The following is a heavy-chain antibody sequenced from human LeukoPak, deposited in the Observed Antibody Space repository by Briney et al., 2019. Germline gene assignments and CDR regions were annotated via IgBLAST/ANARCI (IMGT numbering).Heavy chain of an antibody. V-gene: IGHV3-11*04. CDR2: ISGTSSTI. J-gene: IGHJ4*02. CDR3: VRDGPLSGGDFDY. CDR1: GFTFSDYS. Sequence: GGSLRLSCAASGFTFSDYSMSWIRQAPGKGLEWVSYISGTSSTICYTDSVKGRFTISRDNAKNSLYLQMNSLRAEDTAVYYCVRDGPLSGGDFDYWGQGILVTVSS. D-gene: IGHD2-21*01.